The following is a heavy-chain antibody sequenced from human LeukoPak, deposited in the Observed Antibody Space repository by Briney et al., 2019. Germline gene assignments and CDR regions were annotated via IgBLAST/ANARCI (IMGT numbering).Heavy chain of an antibody. J-gene: IGHJ4*02. D-gene: IGHD5-24*01. V-gene: IGHV4-34*01. CDR2: INHSGST. Sequence: PSETLSLTCAVYGGSFSGYYWSWIRQPPGKGLEWIGEINHSGSTNYNPSLKSRVTISVDTSKNQFSLKLSSVTAADTAVYYCARDGYRALGYWGQGTLVPVSS. CDR3: ARDGYRALGY. CDR1: GGSFSGYY.